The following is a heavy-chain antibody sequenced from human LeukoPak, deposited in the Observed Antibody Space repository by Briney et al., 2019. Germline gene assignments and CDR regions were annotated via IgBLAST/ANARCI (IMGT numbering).Heavy chain of an antibody. Sequence: PSETLSLTCTVSGDSLSSSSYYWGWIRQPPGKGLEWIGNIYYSGSTYYNPSLRSRLTISLDTSKNQFSLTLSSVTAADTAVYYCARLQYYYDSNGYYSLYYFDYWGQGTVVTVSS. D-gene: IGHD3-22*01. J-gene: IGHJ4*02. CDR3: ARLQYYYDSNGYYSLYYFDY. CDR2: IYYSGST. V-gene: IGHV4-39*01. CDR1: GDSLSSSSYY.